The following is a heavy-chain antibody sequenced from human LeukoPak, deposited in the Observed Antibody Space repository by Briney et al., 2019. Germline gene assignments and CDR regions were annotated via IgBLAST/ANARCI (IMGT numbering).Heavy chain of an antibody. CDR3: ARERILTGYDY. D-gene: IGHD3-9*01. J-gene: IGHJ4*02. Sequence: ASVKVSCKASGGTFSSCAISWVRQAPGQGLEWMGRIIPILGIANYAQKFQGRVTITADKSTSTAYMELSSLRSEDTAVYYCARERILTGYDYWGQGTLVTVSS. V-gene: IGHV1-69*04. CDR2: IIPILGIA. CDR1: GGTFSSCA.